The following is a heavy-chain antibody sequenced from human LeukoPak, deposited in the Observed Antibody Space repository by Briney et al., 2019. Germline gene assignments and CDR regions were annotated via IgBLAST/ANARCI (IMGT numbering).Heavy chain of an antibody. CDR3: ARDSVAAAGTGSNWFDP. V-gene: IGHV4-61*02. D-gene: IGHD6-13*01. J-gene: IGHJ5*02. CDR2: IYASGST. Sequence: SETLSLTCTVSGGSISSGNYYWSWIRQPAGRGLQWIGRIYASGSTNYNPSLKSRVTISVDTSKNRFSLKLSSVTAADTAVYYCARDSVAAAGTGSNWFDPWGQGTLVTVSS. CDR1: GGSISSGNYY.